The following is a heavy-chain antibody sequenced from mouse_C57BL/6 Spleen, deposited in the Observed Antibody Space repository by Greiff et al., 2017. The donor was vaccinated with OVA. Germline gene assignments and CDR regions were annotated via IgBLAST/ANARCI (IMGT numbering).Heavy chain of an antibody. CDR2: IYPGDGDT. V-gene: IGHV1-80*01. CDR1: GYAFSSYW. Sequence: VQLKQSGAELVKPGASVKISCKASGYAFSSYWMNWVKQRPGKGLEWIGQIYPGDGDTNYNGKLKGKAKLTADKDYSTAKMQLSSLTAEDSEVYFCARELLPDYWGQGTTLTVSS. CDR3: ARELLPDY. D-gene: IGHD1-1*01. J-gene: IGHJ2*01.